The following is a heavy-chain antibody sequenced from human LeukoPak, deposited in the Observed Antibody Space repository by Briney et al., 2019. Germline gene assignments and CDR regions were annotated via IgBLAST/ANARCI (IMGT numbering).Heavy chain of an antibody. CDR1: GFTFSSYS. CDR2: ISAISSTI. V-gene: IGHV3-48*01. J-gene: IGHJ6*03. Sequence: GGSLRLSCAASGFTFSSYSKNWVRQAPGKGLEWVSYISAISSTIYYADSVKGRFTISRDNVKNSLYLQMNSLRAEDTAVYFCARSARPDPPYYFYYYMDVWGKGTTVTVSS. CDR3: ARSARPDPPYYFYYYMDV. D-gene: IGHD6-25*01.